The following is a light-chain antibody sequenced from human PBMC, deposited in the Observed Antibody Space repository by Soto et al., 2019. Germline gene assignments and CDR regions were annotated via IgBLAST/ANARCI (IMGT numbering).Light chain of an antibody. CDR2: AVS. J-gene: IGLJ1*01. CDR1: SSDVGGYAY. CDR3: SSYTDRNNLV. V-gene: IGLV2-14*01. Sequence: QSALTQPASVSGSPGQSITISCTGTSSDVGGYAYVSWYQQYPGKAPKLVISAVSNRPSGVSHRFSGSRSGNTASLTISGLQAEDEADYYCSSYTDRNNLVFGTGTKVTVL.